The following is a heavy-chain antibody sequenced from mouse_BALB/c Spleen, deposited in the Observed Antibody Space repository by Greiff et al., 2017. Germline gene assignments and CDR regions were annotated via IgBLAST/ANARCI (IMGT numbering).Heavy chain of an antibody. J-gene: IGHJ2*01. CDR1: GFSLTSYG. D-gene: IGHD2-4*01. CDR3: ARSLYYDYYFDY. CDR2: IWSGGST. V-gene: IGHV2-2*02. Sequence: VQRVESGPGLVQPSQSLSITCTVSGFSLTSYGVHWVRQSPGKGLEWLGVIWSGGSTDYNAAFISRLGISKDNSKSQVFFKMNSLQANDTAIYYCARSLYYDYYFDYWGQGTTLTVSS.